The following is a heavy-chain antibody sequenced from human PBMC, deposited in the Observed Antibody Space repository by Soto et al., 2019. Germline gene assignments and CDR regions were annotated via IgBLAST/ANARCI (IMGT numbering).Heavy chain of an antibody. Sequence: PGGSLRLSCAASGFTFSSYWMSWVRQAPGKGLEWVANIKQDGSEKYYVDSVKGRFTISRDNAKNSLYLQMNSLRAEDTAVYYCAKSRYSDSSGDFYDYWGQGTLVTVSS. CDR3: AKSRYSDSSGDFYDY. J-gene: IGHJ4*02. CDR1: GFTFSSYW. D-gene: IGHD3-22*01. V-gene: IGHV3-7*03. CDR2: IKQDGSEK.